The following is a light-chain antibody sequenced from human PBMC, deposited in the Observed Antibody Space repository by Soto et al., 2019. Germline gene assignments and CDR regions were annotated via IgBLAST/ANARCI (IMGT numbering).Light chain of an antibody. CDR2: DAS. Sequence: DIQMTQSPSSLSPSVGDRVTITCRASRSISDWLAWYQQKPGKAPELLIFDASNLKSGVSSRFSGSGSGTEFTLTISSLQPDDVATYYGLQYSSHSWTFGQGTKVDIK. CDR3: LQYSSHSWT. V-gene: IGKV1-5*01. CDR1: RSISDW. J-gene: IGKJ1*01.